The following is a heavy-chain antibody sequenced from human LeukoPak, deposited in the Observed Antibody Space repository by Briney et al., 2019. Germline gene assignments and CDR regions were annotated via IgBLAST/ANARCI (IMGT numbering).Heavy chain of an antibody. CDR3: ARGGYNGYDSVDY. CDR2: VNSAGSST. J-gene: IGHJ4*02. V-gene: IGHV3-74*01. Sequence: GGSLRLSCAASGFTFSSYAMSWVRQAPGKGLVWVSRVNSAGSSTNYADSVKGRFTISRDNAKNTLYLQMNSLRVEDTAVYYCARGGYNGYDSVDYWGQGTLVTVSS. CDR1: GFTFSSYA. D-gene: IGHD5-12*01.